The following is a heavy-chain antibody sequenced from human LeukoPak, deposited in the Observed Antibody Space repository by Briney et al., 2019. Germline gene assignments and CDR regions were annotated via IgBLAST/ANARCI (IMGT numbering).Heavy chain of an antibody. Sequence: PGGSLRLSCAASGFTFSSYSMNWVRQAPGKGLEWISYINIGSNSLLYADSVKGRFTISRDNAKNSLYPQMNSLRAEDTAVYYCAREPRFGSYSIDYWGQGTVVTVSS. J-gene: IGHJ4*02. CDR1: GFTFSSYS. V-gene: IGHV3-48*01. D-gene: IGHD1-26*01. CDR2: INIGSNSL. CDR3: AREPRFGSYSIDY.